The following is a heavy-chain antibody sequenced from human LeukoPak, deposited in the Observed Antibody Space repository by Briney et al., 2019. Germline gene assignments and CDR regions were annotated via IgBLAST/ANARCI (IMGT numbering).Heavy chain of an antibody. CDR2: IKQDGSEK. CDR1: GFTFSSYW. V-gene: IGHV3-7*01. J-gene: IGHJ6*02. CDR3: ARVGGVGQLWLLNYYYGMDV. Sequence: WGSLRLSCVASGFTFSSYWMSWVRQAPGKGLEWVANIKQDGSEKYYVDSVKGRFTISRDNAKNSLYLQMNSLRAEDTAVYYCARVGGVGQLWLLNYYYGMDVWGQGTTVTVSS. D-gene: IGHD5-18*01.